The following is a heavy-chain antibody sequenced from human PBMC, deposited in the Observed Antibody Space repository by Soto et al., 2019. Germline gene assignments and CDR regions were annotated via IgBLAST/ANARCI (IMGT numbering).Heavy chain of an antibody. CDR2: INPNSGGT. V-gene: IGHV1-2*04. Sequence: ASVKVSCKASGYTFTGYYMHWVRQAPGQGLEWMGWINPNSGGTNYAQKFQGWVTMTRDTSISTAYMELSRLRSDDTAVYYCARERRGGYVRAFDIWGQGTMVTVS. CDR3: ARERRGGYVRAFDI. D-gene: IGHD5-12*01. J-gene: IGHJ3*02. CDR1: GYTFTGYY.